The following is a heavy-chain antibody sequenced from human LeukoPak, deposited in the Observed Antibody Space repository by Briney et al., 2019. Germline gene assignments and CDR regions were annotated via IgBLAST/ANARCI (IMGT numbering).Heavy chain of an antibody. J-gene: IGHJ4*02. CDR2: IYYSGST. V-gene: IGHV4-59*01. D-gene: IGHD6-19*01. Sequence: SETLSLTCTVSGGSISSYYWSWIRQPPGQGLEWIGYIYYSGSTNYNPSLKSRVTISVDTSKNQFSLKLSSVTAADTAVYYCARVSAYSSGWSFDYWGQGTLVTVSS. CDR1: GGSISSYY. CDR3: ARVSAYSSGWSFDY.